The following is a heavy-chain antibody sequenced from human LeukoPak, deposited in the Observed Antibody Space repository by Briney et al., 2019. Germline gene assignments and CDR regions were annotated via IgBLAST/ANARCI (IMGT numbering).Heavy chain of an antibody. D-gene: IGHD3-3*01. CDR2: ISTYNGNT. V-gene: IGHV1-18*04. CDR3: ARDPTEDFWSGFYSYFDF. CDR1: GYTFTGYY. Sequence: SVKVSCKPSGYTFTGYYMHWVRQAPGQGLEGMGWISTYNGNTNSAQKFQGRVTMTTDTSTSTAYMELRSLRSDDTAVYYCARDPTEDFWSGFYSYFDFWGQGTLVTVSS. J-gene: IGHJ4*02.